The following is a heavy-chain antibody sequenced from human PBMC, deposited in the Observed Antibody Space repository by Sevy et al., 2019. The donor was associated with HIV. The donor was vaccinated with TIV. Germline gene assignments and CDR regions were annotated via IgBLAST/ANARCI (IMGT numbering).Heavy chain of an antibody. CDR1: GGSISSSSYY. CDR3: ARQLVDYHLGELSWGY. CDR2: IYYSGST. J-gene: IGHJ4*02. D-gene: IGHD3-16*02. Sequence: SETLSLTCTVSGGSISSSSYYWGWIRQPPGKGLEWIGSIYYSGSTYYNPSLKNQVTISVETSKNQFSLQLSSVTAAETAVYYCARQLVDYHLGELSWGYWGQGTLVTVSS. V-gene: IGHV4-39*01.